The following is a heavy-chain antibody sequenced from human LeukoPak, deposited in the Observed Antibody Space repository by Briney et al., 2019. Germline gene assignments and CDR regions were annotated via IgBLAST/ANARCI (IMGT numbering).Heavy chain of an antibody. J-gene: IGHJ4*02. CDR2: INWNGGST. Sequence: PGGSLRLSCAASGFIFDDYDMNWVRQAPGKGLEWVSGINWNGGSTGYVDSVKGRFTISRDNAKNSLYLQMNSLRAEYTALYYCADTATTVTPLDYWGQGTLVTVSS. CDR3: ADTATTVTPLDY. CDR1: GFIFDDYD. V-gene: IGHV3-20*04. D-gene: IGHD4-17*01.